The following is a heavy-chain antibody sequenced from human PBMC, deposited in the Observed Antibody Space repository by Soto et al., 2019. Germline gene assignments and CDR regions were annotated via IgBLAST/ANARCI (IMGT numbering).Heavy chain of an antibody. D-gene: IGHD3-10*01. V-gene: IGHV2-5*02. CDR1: GFSLSTSGVS. Sequence: VSGPTLVNPTQTLTLTCTFSGFSLSTSGVSVAWIRQPPGKALEWLALIYWDGNKRYSPSLESRLTITKDTSKNQVVLTMTYMDPVDTATYYCAHRHGPSGSYYFDYWGPGTLVTVSS. CDR2: IYWDGNK. CDR3: AHRHGPSGSYYFDY. J-gene: IGHJ4*02.